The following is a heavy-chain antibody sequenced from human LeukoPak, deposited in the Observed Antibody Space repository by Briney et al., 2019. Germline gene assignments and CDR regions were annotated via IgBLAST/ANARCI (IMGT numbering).Heavy chain of an antibody. CDR3: AVLDIVATGGDY. CDR2: INPNSGGT. J-gene: IGHJ4*02. CDR1: GYTFTGYY. V-gene: IGHV1-2*02. D-gene: IGHD5-12*01. Sequence: ASVKVSCKASGYTFTGYYMHWVRQAPGHGLEWMGWINPNSGGTNYAQKFQGRVTMTRDTSISTAYMELSRLRSDDTAVYYCAVLDIVATGGDYWGQGTLVTVSS.